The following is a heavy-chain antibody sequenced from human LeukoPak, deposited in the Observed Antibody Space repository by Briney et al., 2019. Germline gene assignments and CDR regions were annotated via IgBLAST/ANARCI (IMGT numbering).Heavy chain of an antibody. CDR2: IRYDGSNK. D-gene: IGHD3-10*01. Sequence: GGSLRLSCAASGFTFSSYGMHWVRQAPGKGLEWVAFIRYDGSNKYYADSVKGRFTISRDNSKNTLYLQMNSLRAEDTAVYYCARETYYYGSAHDYWGQGTLVTVSS. CDR1: GFTFSSYG. CDR3: ARETYYYGSAHDY. J-gene: IGHJ4*02. V-gene: IGHV3-30*02.